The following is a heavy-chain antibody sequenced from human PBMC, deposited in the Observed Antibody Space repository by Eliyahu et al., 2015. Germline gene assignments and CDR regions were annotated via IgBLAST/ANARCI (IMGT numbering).Heavy chain of an antibody. V-gene: IGHV1-69*04. J-gene: IGHJ4*02. Sequence: EVKKPGSSVKVSCKASGGTFSSYTISWVRQAPGQGLEWMGRIIPILGIANYAQKFQGRVTITADKSTSTAYMELSSLRSEDTAVYYCARDPLRDNWNDEYDYWGQGTLVTVSS. CDR3: ARDPLRDNWNDEYDY. CDR2: IIPILGIA. CDR1: GGTFSSYT. D-gene: IGHD1-20*01.